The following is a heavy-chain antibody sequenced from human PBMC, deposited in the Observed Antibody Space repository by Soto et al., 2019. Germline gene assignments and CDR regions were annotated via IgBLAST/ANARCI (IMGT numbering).Heavy chain of an antibody. J-gene: IGHJ4*02. Sequence: ASVKVSCKASGYTFTSYGISWVRQAPGQGLEWMGWTSAYNGNTNYAQKLQGRVTMTTDTSTSTAYMELRSLRSEDAAVYYCARAAVRNYDSSGFDYWGQGTLVTVSS. D-gene: IGHD3-22*01. CDR2: TSAYNGNT. CDR3: ARAAVRNYDSSGFDY. CDR1: GYTFTSYG. V-gene: IGHV1-18*01.